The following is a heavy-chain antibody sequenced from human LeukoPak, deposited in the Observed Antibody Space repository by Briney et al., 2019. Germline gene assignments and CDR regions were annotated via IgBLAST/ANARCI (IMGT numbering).Heavy chain of an antibody. CDR2: IYTSGST. CDR1: GGSISTNF. Sequence: SETLSLTCTVSGGSISTNFWSWIRQPAGKGLEWIGRIYTSGSTNYNPSLKSRATLSVDTSKNQFSLKLAAVTAADTAVYYCARGIPFDPWGQGILVTVSS. V-gene: IGHV4-4*07. CDR3: ARGIPFDP. J-gene: IGHJ5*02.